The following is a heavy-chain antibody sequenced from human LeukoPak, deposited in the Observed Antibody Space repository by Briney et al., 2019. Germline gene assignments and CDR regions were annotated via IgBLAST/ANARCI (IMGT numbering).Heavy chain of an antibody. D-gene: IGHD2-2*01. CDR1: GGTFSSYA. Sequence: SVKVSCKASGGTFSSYAISWVRQAPGQGLEWMGGITPIFGTANYAQKFQGRVTITTDESTSTAYMELSSLRSEDTAVYYCARDDGYCSSTSCVWFDPWGQGTLVTVSS. J-gene: IGHJ5*02. CDR3: ARDDGYCSSTSCVWFDP. CDR2: ITPIFGTA. V-gene: IGHV1-69*05.